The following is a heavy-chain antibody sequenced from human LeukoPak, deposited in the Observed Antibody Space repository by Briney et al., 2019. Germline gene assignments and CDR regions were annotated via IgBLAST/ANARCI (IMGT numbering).Heavy chain of an antibody. CDR2: IIPILGIA. CDR1: GGTFSSYA. J-gene: IGHJ4*02. CDR3: ARDRGYSGYVGY. V-gene: IGHV1-69*04. D-gene: IGHD5-12*01. Sequence: SVTVSCMASGGTFSSYAISWVRQAPGQGLDGMGRIIPILGIANYAQKFQGRVTITADKSTSTAYMELSSLRSEDTAVYYCARDRGYSGYVGYWGQGTLVTVSS.